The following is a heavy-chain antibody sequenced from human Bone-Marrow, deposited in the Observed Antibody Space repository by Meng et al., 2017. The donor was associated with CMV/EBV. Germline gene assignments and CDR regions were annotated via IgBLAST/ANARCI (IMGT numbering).Heavy chain of an antibody. V-gene: IGHV1-2*02. Sequence: ASVKVSCKASGYTFTGYYMHWVRQAPGQGLEWMGWINPNSGGTNYAQKFQGRVTMTRDTSISTAYMELSRLRSDDTAVYYCARDRPPGKYDTSGYTFYYNMDVWGQGTTVTVSS. CDR3: ARDRPPGKYDTSGYTFYYNMDV. CDR1: GYTFTGYY. CDR2: INPNSGGT. D-gene: IGHD3-22*01. J-gene: IGHJ6*02.